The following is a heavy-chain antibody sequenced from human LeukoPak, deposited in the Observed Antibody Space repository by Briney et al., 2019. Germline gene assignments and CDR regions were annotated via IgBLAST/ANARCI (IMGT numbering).Heavy chain of an antibody. V-gene: IGHV4-30-2*01. CDR1: GGSISSGGYS. CDR2: IYHSGST. J-gene: IGHJ2*01. D-gene: IGHD4-17*01. Sequence: SETLSLTCAVSGGSISSGGYSWSWIRQPPGKGLGWIGYIYHSGSTYYNPSLKSRVTISVDRSKNQFSLKLSSVTAADTAVYYCASSYGDYDWYFDLWGRGTLVTVSS. CDR3: ASSYGDYDWYFDL.